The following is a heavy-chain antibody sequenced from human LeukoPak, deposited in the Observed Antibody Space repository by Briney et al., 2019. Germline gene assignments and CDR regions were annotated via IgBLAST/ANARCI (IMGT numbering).Heavy chain of an antibody. CDR3: ARSPRGNSSGWYNWFDP. Sequence: PGRSLRLSCAASGFTFSSYAMHWVRQAPGKGLEWVAVISYDGSNKYYADSVKGRFTISRDNSKNTLYLQMNSLRAEDTAVYYCARSPRGNSSGWYNWFDPWGQGTLVTVSS. V-gene: IGHV3-30-3*01. CDR2: ISYDGSNK. D-gene: IGHD6-19*01. CDR1: GFTFSSYA. J-gene: IGHJ5*02.